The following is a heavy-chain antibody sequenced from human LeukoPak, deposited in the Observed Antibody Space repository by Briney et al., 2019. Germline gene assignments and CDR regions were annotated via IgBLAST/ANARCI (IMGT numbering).Heavy chain of an antibody. V-gene: IGHV1-69*13. CDR1: GGTFSSYA. D-gene: IGHD6-19*01. J-gene: IGHJ6*02. Sequence: WASVKVSCKASGGTFSSYAISWVRQAPGQGLEWMGGIIPIFGTANYAQKFQGRVTITADESTSTAYMELSSLRPEDTAVYYCARGGVADPYYYYGMDVWGQGTTVTVSS. CDR2: IIPIFGTA. CDR3: ARGGVADPYYYYGMDV.